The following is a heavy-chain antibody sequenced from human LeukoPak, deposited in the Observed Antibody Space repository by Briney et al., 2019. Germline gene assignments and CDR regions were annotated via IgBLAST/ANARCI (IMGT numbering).Heavy chain of an antibody. CDR2: INHSGST. CDR3: ARAPTLYCSGGSCYFDY. J-gene: IGHJ4*02. CDR1: GGSFSGYY. D-gene: IGHD2-15*01. Sequence: SETLSPTCAVYGGSFSGYYWSWIRQPPGKGLEWIGEINHSGSTNYNPSLKSRVTISVDTSKNQFSLKLSSVTAADTAVYYCARAPTLYCSGGSCYFDYWGQGTLVTVSS. V-gene: IGHV4-34*01.